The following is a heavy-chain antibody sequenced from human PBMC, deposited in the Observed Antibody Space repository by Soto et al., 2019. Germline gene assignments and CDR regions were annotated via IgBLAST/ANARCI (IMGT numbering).Heavy chain of an antibody. V-gene: IGHV1-2*02. J-gene: IGHJ5*02. CDR1: GYTFTGYF. Sequence: ASLKAFCKASGYTFTGYFMHWVRQAPGQGLEWMGWINPNSGATKYAQKFQGRVTLSRDTSISTAYMELSGLRSDDTAVYYCARGGGTILAPLPWGQGTLVTVSS. D-gene: IGHD3-3*01. CDR2: INPNSGAT. CDR3: ARGGGTILAPLP.